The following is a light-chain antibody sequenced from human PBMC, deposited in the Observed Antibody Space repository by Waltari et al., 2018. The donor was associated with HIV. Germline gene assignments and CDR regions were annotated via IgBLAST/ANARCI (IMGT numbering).Light chain of an antibody. J-gene: IGLJ3*02. Sequence: SYEVTQPPSVAVSPGQTASITCSGYDLGDKCTCWYQQKPGQSHLLVIYQDNKRPSGIPERFSGSSSGHTATLTISGTLPLDEADYYCQAWGRSTSGVFGRGTKLTVL. CDR3: QAWGRSTSGV. V-gene: IGLV3-1*01. CDR2: QDN. CDR1: DLGDKC.